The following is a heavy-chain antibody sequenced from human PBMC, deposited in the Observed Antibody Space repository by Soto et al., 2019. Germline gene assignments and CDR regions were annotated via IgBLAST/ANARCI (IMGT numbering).Heavy chain of an antibody. Sequence: GGSLRLSCAASGFTFSSYGMHWVRQAPGKGLEWVAVIWYDGSNKYCADSVKGRFTISRDNSKNTLYLQMNSLRAEDTAVYYCARGSFGYYYYGMDVWGQGTTVTVSS. J-gene: IGHJ6*02. CDR3: ARGSFGYYYYGMDV. D-gene: IGHD3-10*01. V-gene: IGHV3-33*01. CDR2: IWYDGSNK. CDR1: GFTFSSYG.